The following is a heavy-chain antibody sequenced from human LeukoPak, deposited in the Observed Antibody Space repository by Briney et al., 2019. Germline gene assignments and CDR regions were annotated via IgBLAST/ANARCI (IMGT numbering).Heavy chain of an antibody. Sequence: SETLSLTCTFSGGSISSSSYYWGWIRQPPGTGLEWIGSIYYSGSTYYNPSLKSRVTISVDTSKNQFSLKLSSVTAADTAVYYCARMGRSIRDAFDIWGQGTMVTVSS. V-gene: IGHV4-39*07. CDR3: ARMGRSIRDAFDI. CDR2: IYYSGST. CDR1: GGSISSSSYY. D-gene: IGHD2-21*01. J-gene: IGHJ3*02.